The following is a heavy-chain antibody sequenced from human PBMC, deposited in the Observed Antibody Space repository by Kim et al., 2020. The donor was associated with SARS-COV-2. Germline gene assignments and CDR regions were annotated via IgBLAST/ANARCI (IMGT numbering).Heavy chain of an antibody. D-gene: IGHD2-15*01. CDR1: GGTFSSYA. CDR2: IIPILGIA. Sequence: SVKVSCKASGGTFSSYAISWVRQAPGQGLEWMGRIIPILGIANYAQKFQGRVTITADKSTSTAYMELSSLRSEDTAVYYCARDLVVVAGDYYYGMDVWGQGTTVTVSS. J-gene: IGHJ6*02. V-gene: IGHV1-69*04. CDR3: ARDLVVVAGDYYYGMDV.